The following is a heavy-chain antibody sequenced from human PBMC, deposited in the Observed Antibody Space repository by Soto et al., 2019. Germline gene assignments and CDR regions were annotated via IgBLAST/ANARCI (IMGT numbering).Heavy chain of an antibody. CDR2: ISYSGST. CDR1: GGYISSGNYY. Sequence: TSETMCLTCTVSGGYISSGNYYWSWIKKPPGKGLEWIGFISYSGSTYYSTSLKSRVTISVDTSKSQFSLNLSFVTAADTAVYYCATMGTPATGLYFFDYWGQGSLVTVSS. J-gene: IGHJ4*02. D-gene: IGHD2-15*01. CDR3: ATMGTPATGLYFFDY. V-gene: IGHV4-30-4*01.